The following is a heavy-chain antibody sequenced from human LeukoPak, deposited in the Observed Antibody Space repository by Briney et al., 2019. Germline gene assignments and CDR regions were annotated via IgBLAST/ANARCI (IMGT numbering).Heavy chain of an antibody. CDR2: IYYSGST. D-gene: IGHD2-2*02. CDR1: GGSISSGGYY. V-gene: IGHV4-31*03. CDR3: ARGIVVVPAAIQGFFDY. Sequence: PSETLSLTCTVSGGSISSGGYYWSWIRQHPGKGLEWIGYIYYSGSTYYNPSLKSRVTISVDRSKNQFSLKLSSVTAADTAVYYCARGIVVVPAAIQGFFDYWGQGTLVTVSS. J-gene: IGHJ4*02.